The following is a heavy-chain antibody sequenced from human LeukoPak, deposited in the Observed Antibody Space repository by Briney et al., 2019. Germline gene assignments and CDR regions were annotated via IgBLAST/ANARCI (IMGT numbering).Heavy chain of an antibody. CDR1: GGSISSGSYY. J-gene: IGHJ6*02. V-gene: IGHV4-31*03. D-gene: IGHD6-13*01. Sequence: SQTLSLTCTVSGGSISSGSYYWSWLRQHPGKGLEWIVHIFYSGSTYYNPSLKSRVTISVDTSKNQFSLKLSSVTAADTAVYYCARGSGIAAAGSRYGMDVWGQGTTVTVSS. CDR3: ARGSGIAAAGSRYGMDV. CDR2: IFYSGST.